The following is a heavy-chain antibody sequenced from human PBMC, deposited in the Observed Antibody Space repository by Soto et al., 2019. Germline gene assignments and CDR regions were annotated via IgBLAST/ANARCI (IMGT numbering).Heavy chain of an antibody. CDR1: GFTFSSYA. CDR2: ISGSGGST. D-gene: IGHD2-15*01. Sequence: GGSLRLSCAASGFTFSSYAMSWVRQAPGKGLEWVSAISGSGGSTYYADSVKGRFTISRDNSKNTLYLQMNSLRAEDTAVYYCARDFSYCSGGSCYGNDAFDIWGQGTMVTVSS. CDR3: ARDFSYCSGGSCYGNDAFDI. V-gene: IGHV3-23*01. J-gene: IGHJ3*02.